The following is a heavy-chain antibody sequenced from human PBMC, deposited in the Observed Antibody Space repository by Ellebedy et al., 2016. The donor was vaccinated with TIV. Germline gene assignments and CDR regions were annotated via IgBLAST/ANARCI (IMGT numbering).Heavy chain of an antibody. CDR1: GFTFSSYS. CDR3: ARGRYNWNDAGYFDS. CDR2: IASSSSTI. J-gene: IGHJ4*02. D-gene: IGHD1-1*01. Sequence: GGSLRLSXGASGFTFSSYSMNWLRQAPGKGLEWVSYIASSSSTIYYADSVKGRFAISRDNARSSLYLQLNSLGAEDTAVYYCARGRYNWNDAGYFDSWGQGTLVTASS. V-gene: IGHV3-48*04.